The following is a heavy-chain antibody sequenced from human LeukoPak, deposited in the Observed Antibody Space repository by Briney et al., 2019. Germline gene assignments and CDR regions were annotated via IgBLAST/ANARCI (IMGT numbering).Heavy chain of an antibody. J-gene: IGHJ5*02. V-gene: IGHV4-59*12. CDR2: IYYSGST. D-gene: IGHD1-7*01. CDR3: ARELITETSLWFDP. CDR1: GGSISTYY. Sequence: PSETLSLTCTVSGGSISTYYWSWIRQPPGKGLEWIGYIYYSGSTNYNPSLKSRVTISVDTSKNQFSLNLSSVTAADTAVYYCARELITETSLWFDPWGQGTLVTVSS.